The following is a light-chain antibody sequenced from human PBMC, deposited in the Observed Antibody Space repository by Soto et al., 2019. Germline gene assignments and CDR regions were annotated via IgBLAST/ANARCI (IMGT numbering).Light chain of an antibody. Sequence: IQMTQSPSTLSASVGDRVTTTCLASQSVNTFLAWYQQKPGKAPNLIIYKASGLETGVPSRFSGSGSGTDCTLTINGLQPEDVATYYCQQAASFPITLGQGTRLEIK. CDR3: QQAASFPIT. CDR1: QSVNTF. J-gene: IGKJ5*01. V-gene: IGKV1-5*03. CDR2: KAS.